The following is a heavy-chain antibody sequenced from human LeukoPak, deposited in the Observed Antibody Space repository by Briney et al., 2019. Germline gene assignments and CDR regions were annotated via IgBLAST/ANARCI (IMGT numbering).Heavy chain of an antibody. CDR2: IYYSGST. V-gene: IGHV4-39*01. J-gene: IGHJ5*02. CDR1: GGSISSSSYY. D-gene: IGHD6-19*01. CDR3: ARHKVLRAVAGTLAHWFDP. Sequence: SETLSLTCTVSGGSISSSSYYWGWIRQPPGKGLEWTGSIYYSGSTYYNPSLKSRVTISVDTSKNQFSLKLSSVTAADTAVYYCARHKVLRAVAGTLAHWFDPWGQGTLVTVFS.